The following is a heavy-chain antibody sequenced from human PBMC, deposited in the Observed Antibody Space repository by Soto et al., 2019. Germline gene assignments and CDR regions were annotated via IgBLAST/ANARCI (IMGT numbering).Heavy chain of an antibody. V-gene: IGHV3-48*02. CDR2: ISSSSSTI. J-gene: IGHJ4*02. Sequence: EVQLVESGGGLVQPGGPWKPPWPPPDSPFRGFTLTWFRRAPGRGRGGLSYISSSSSTIYYADSVKARFTISRDNAKNSLYLQMNSLRDEDTAVYYCARDRIGWMATSRFDYWGQGTLVTVSS. CDR3: ARDRIGWMATSRFDY. CDR1: DSPFRGFT. D-gene: IGHD5-12*01.